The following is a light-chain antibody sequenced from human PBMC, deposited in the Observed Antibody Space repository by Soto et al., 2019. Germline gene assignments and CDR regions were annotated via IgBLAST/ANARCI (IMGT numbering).Light chain of an antibody. CDR2: DAS. V-gene: IGKV3-15*01. J-gene: IGKJ1*01. CDR1: QNIRSS. Sequence: VMKQSLASLSATPGDGVTLSCRASQNIRSSLAWYQQRPGQAPRLLIYDASTRATGIPPRFSGSGSGTQFTLTISSLQSEDFAVNYCQQYNNWLPAWTFGQGTKVDIK. CDR3: QQYNNWLPAWT.